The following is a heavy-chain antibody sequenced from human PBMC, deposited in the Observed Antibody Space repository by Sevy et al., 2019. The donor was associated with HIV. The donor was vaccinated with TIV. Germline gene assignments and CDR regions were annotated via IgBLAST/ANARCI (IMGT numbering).Heavy chain of an antibody. V-gene: IGHV3-7*03. CDR2: IRQDGSEK. D-gene: IGHD6-13*01. Sequence: GGSLRLSCAASEFTFSGYWMNWVRQAPGKGLEWVANIRQDGSEKYYVDSVKGRFTISRDNAKNSLFLQMNSLRGDDTAVYYCVREYEGGTAAAGGAFDYWGQGTLVTVSS. J-gene: IGHJ4*02. CDR3: VREYEGGTAAAGGAFDY. CDR1: EFTFSGYW.